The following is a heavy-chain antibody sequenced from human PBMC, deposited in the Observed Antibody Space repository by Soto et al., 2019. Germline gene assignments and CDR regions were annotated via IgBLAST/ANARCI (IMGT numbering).Heavy chain of an antibody. CDR1: GRSFSCYY. J-gene: IGHJ5*02. D-gene: IGHD6-6*01. Sequence: PSVTMSLTCAFYGRSFSCYYWTSIRTPPGKGLEWIGEINHSGSTNYNPSLKSRVTISVDTSKNQFSLKLSSVTAADTAVYYCARGIAARPNCFDPWGQGTPVNVSA. CDR3: ARGIAARPNCFDP. V-gene: IGHV4-34*01. CDR2: INHSGST.